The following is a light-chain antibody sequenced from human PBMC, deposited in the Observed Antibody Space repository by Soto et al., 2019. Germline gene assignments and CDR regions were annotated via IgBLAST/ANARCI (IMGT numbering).Light chain of an antibody. CDR1: HSLVHSDGNTY. V-gene: IGKV2D-29*01. CDR2: EVS. CDR3: MQSMHLLT. J-gene: IGKJ4*01. Sequence: TQTPLSLSVSPGQPASISCKSSHSLVHSDGNTYLNWYLQRPGQPPHLLIYEVSNRFSGXPXRFSGSGSGTDFTLRISRVEAEDVGVYYCMQSMHLLTFGGGTKVEV.